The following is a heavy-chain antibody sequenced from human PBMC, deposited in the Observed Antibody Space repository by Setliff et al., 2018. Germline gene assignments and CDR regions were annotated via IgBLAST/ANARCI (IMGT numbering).Heavy chain of an antibody. CDR3: ARDWVDYGARGY. Sequence: SETLSLTCTVSGDPIRRDSYYWNWIRQPAGKGLEWIGRVYASGSTNYNPSLKSRVTISVDMSRNQFTLNLSSVTAADTAVYYCARDWVDYGARGYWGQGTLVTVSS. CDR2: VYASGST. CDR1: GDPIRRDSYY. J-gene: IGHJ4*02. D-gene: IGHD4-17*01. V-gene: IGHV4-61*02.